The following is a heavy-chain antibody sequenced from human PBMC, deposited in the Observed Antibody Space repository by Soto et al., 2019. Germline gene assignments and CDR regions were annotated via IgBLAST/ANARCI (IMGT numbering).Heavy chain of an antibody. CDR2: IYYSGRT. V-gene: IGHV4-30-4*01. CDR3: AGELSNSPEYFDF. D-gene: IGHD6-6*01. J-gene: IGHJ4*02. Sequence: PSETLSLTCPVSGCSISSDYYYWSWIRQPPGKGLEWIGYIYYSGRTAYNPSLKSRIIISIDTSKNQFSLSLNSLNAADTAVYYCAGELSNSPEYFDFWGLGTLVTVSS. CDR1: GCSISSDYYY.